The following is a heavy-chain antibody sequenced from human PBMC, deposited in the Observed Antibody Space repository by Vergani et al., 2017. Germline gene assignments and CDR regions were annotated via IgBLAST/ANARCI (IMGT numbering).Heavy chain of an antibody. J-gene: IGHJ5*02. Sequence: QVQLQQWGAGLLKPSETLSLTCAVYGGSFSGYYWSWIRQPPGKGLEWIGEINHSGSTNYNPSLKSRVTISVDTYKNQFSLKLSSVTAADTAVYYCARVEYSYGFSDWFDPWGQGTLVTVSS. CDR3: ARVEYSYGFSDWFDP. CDR1: GGSFSGYY. D-gene: IGHD5-18*01. CDR2: INHSGST. V-gene: IGHV4-34*01.